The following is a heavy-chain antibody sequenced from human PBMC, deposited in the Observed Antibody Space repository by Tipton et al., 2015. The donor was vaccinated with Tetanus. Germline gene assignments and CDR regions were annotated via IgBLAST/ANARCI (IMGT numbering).Heavy chain of an antibody. V-gene: IGHV4-59*05. CDR1: GDSVSGYY. CDR3: ARHLYGYWFDP. J-gene: IGHJ5*02. CDR2: IYFEGST. Sequence: TLSLTCTVSGDSVSGYYWSWIRQPPGKGLEWIASIYFEGSTYYSPSLKSRLTIDVDTSQNLFSLRLTSVTAEDTAVYYCARHLYGYWFDPWGQGALVTVSS. D-gene: IGHD2/OR15-2a*01.